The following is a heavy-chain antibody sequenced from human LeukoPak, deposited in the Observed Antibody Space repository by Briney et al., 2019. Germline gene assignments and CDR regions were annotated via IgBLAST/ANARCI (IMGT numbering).Heavy chain of an antibody. V-gene: IGHV1-69*04. CDR3: ARDGIPGVS. D-gene: IGHD2-8*01. Sequence: ASVKVSCKASGGTFSSYAISWVRQAPGQGLEWMGRIIPILGIANYAQKFQGRVTITADKSTSTAYMKLSSLRSEDTAVYYCARDGIPGVSWGQGTLVTVSS. J-gene: IGHJ4*02. CDR2: IIPILGIA. CDR1: GGTFSSYA.